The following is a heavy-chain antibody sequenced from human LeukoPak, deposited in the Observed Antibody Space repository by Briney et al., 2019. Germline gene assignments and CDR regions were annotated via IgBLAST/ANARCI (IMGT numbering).Heavy chain of an antibody. V-gene: IGHV3-7*01. CDR3: AREAY. J-gene: IGHJ4*02. CDR2: IKQDGSEK. Sequence: GGSLRLSCAASGFTFSNYWMSWVRQAPGKGLEWVANIKQDGSEKSYVGSVKGRFTISRDNAKNSLYLQVNSLSAEDTAVYYCAREAYWGQGTLVTVSS. CDR1: GFTFSNYW.